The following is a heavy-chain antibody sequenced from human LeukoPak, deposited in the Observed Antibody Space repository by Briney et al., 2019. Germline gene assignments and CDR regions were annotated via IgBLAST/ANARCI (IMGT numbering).Heavy chain of an antibody. V-gene: IGHV3-30*02. CDR1: GFSFNAHG. Sequence: GGSLRLSCAASGFSFNAHGMHWVRQAPGKGLEWVAFVRYDGSNKYYADSVKGRFTISRDNSKSTLYLQMSSLRVEDTAVYYCMKVSKIFGVVVHEIDYWGQGILVTVSS. J-gene: IGHJ4*02. D-gene: IGHD3-3*01. CDR3: MKVSKIFGVVVHEIDY. CDR2: VRYDGSNK.